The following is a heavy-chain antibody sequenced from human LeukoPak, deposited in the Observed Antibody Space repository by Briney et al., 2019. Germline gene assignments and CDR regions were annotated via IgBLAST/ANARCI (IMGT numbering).Heavy chain of an antibody. CDR2: ISAYNGNT. J-gene: IGHJ4*02. CDR1: GYTFTSYG. V-gene: IGHV1-18*04. D-gene: IGHD2-15*01. Sequence: ASVKVSCKASGYTFTSYGISWVRQAPGQGLEWMGWISAYNGNTNYAQKLQGRVTMTTDTSTSTAYTELRSLRSDDTAVYYCAREYCSGGSCYWGDFDYWGQGTLVTVSS. CDR3: AREYCSGGSCYWGDFDY.